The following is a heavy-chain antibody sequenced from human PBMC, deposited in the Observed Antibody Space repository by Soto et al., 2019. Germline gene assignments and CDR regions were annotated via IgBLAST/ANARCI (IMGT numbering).Heavy chain of an antibody. D-gene: IGHD3-16*01. J-gene: IGHJ5*02. Sequence: EVQLVESGGGLVQPGGSLKLSCAASGFAFSGSAMYWVRQASGKGPEWVGRIRSKGHNYATEYAASVKGRFTISRDDSKNTGYLQMNSLQNEETAVYYCTRDLFSYDYSGILWFDPWGQGTLVTVSS. CDR2: IRSKGHNYAT. CDR1: GFAFSGSA. CDR3: TRDLFSYDYSGILWFDP. V-gene: IGHV3-73*02.